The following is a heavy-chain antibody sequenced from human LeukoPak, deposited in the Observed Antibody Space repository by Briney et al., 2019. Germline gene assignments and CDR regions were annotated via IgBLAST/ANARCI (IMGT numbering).Heavy chain of an antibody. D-gene: IGHD5-12*01. CDR3: AKVRAGGYVGPFDY. CDR2: ISGSGGGT. Sequence: PGGSLRLSCAGSGFTFSNYAMSWVRQAPGEGLEWVSAISGSGGGTLYAGSVRGRFTISRDNSKNTLYLQMNSLRAEDTAVYYCAKVRAGGYVGPFDYWGQGTLVTVSS. V-gene: IGHV3-23*01. J-gene: IGHJ4*02. CDR1: GFTFSNYA.